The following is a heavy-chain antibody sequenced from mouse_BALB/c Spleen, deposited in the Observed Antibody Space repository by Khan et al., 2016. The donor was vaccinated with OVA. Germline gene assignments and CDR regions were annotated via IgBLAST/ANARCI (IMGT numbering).Heavy chain of an antibody. CDR3: ATDRYSGSSPDWFAY. J-gene: IGHJ3*01. CDR1: GFTFSGYA. V-gene: IGHV5-9-4*01. Sequence: EVELVESGGGLVKPGGSLKLSCAASGFTFSGYAMSWVRQTLEKRLEWVAEISGGGSNTYYPDTVTGRFTISRDNAKNTLYLEMSSLRSEDTAMYYCATDRYSGSSPDWFAYWGQGTLVTVSA. D-gene: IGHD1-1*01. CDR2: ISGGGSNT.